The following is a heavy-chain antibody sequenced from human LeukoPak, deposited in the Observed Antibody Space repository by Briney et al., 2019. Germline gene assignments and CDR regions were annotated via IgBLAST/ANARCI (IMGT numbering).Heavy chain of an antibody. CDR1: GYTFTSYA. CDR2: INVGNGNT. CDR3: ARDGTDGLRAPSDY. Sequence: ASVKVSCKASGYTFTSYAIHWVRQAPGQRFEWMGWINVGNGNTEYSQKFQGRVTITADKSTSTAYTELSSLRSEDTAVYYCARDGTDGLRAPSDYWGQGTLVTVSS. V-gene: IGHV1-3*01. J-gene: IGHJ4*02. D-gene: IGHD5-18*01.